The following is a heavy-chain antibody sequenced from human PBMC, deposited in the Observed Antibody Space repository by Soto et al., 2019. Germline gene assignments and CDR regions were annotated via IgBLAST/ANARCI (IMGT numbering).Heavy chain of an antibody. V-gene: IGHV4-39*01. CDR2: IYHSGST. CDR1: GGSISSSSYY. Sequence: QLQLQESGPGLVKPSETLSLTCTVSGGSISSSSYYWGWIRQPPGKGLEWIGSIYHSGSTYYNPSLKSRVTISVDTSKNQFSLKLSSVTAADTAVYYCARRRSGYYYVDYWGQGTLVTVSS. J-gene: IGHJ4*02. D-gene: IGHD3-22*01. CDR3: ARRRSGYYYVDY.